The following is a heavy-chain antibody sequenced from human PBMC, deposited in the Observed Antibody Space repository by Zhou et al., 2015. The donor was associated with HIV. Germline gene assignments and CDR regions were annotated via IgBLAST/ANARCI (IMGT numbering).Heavy chain of an antibody. CDR1: GFTFSGSA. CDR3: TRRVEGLPH. Sequence: EVQLVESGGGLVQPGGSLKLSCAASGFTFSGSAMHWVRQASGKGLEWVGRIRSKANSYATAYAASVKGRFTISRDDSKNTAYLQMNSLKTEDTAVYYCTRRVEGLPHWGQGTLVTVSS. CDR2: IRSKANSYAT. J-gene: IGHJ4*02. V-gene: IGHV3-73*02. D-gene: IGHD1-1*01.